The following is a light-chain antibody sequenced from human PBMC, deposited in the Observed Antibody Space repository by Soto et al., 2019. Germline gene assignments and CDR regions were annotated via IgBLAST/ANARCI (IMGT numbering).Light chain of an antibody. CDR2: AVT. J-gene: IGLJ1*01. CDR1: SSHAGRYNY. CDR3: SSYADSNNFEA. V-gene: IGLV2-8*01. Sequence: TQPHSASWAPGPSATISCTGTSSHAGRYNYVSWYQHHPGKAPQLMIYAVTQRPSWSPTRLSHSKPRHTASLTVSGLQPEDEADYYCSSYADSNNFEAFGTGTKVTVL.